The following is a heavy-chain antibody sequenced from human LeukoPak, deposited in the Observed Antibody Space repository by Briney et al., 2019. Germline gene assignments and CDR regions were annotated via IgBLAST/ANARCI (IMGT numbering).Heavy chain of an antibody. D-gene: IGHD6-6*01. Sequence: GGSLRLSCAASGFTFSDPYMSWIRQAPGKGLEYLSYISPDGKSISYTDSVKGRFTISRDNAKNSLYPQMTSLRAEDTAIYYCARTARLLEYWGQGTLVTVSS. CDR1: GFTFSDPY. J-gene: IGHJ4*02. CDR3: ARTARLLEY. V-gene: IGHV3-11*01. CDR2: ISPDGKSI.